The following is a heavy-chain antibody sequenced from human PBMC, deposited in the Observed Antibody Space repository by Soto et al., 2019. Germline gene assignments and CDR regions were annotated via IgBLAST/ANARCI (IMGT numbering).Heavy chain of an antibody. J-gene: IGHJ6*02. CDR1: GYTFTSYG. CDR3: ARDWARAEDV. CDR2: ISAYNGDT. D-gene: IGHD7-27*01. V-gene: IGHV1-18*01. Sequence: QVQLVQSGAEVKKPGASVKVSCKASGYTFTSYGISWVRQAPGQGLEWMGWISAYNGDTKFSQKVQGRLTITRDTSASTAYMEVSRLRSEDTAVYYCARDWARAEDVWGQGTTVTVSS.